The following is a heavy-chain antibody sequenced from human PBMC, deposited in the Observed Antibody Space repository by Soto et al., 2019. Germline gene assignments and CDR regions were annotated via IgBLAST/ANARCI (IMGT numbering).Heavy chain of an antibody. D-gene: IGHD4-17*01. Sequence: ASVKVSCKASGYTFTSYYMHWVRQAPGQGLEWMGIINPSGGSTSYAQKFQGRVTMTRDTSTSTVYMELSSLRSEDTAVYYCARARPPPLDYGDYGMDVWGQGTTVTVSS. CDR1: GYTFTSYY. V-gene: IGHV1-46*01. J-gene: IGHJ6*02. CDR3: ARARPPPLDYGDYGMDV. CDR2: INPSGGST.